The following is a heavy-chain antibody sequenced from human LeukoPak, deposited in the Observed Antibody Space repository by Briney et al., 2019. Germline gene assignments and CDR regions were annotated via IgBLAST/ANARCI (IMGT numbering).Heavy chain of an antibody. Sequence: GGSLRLSCAASGFTFSSYAMSWVRQAPGKGLEWVAVIFYDGRGSFYADSVKGRFTISRDISQNTLYLQMDSLRDEDTAVYYCARSRDGYNHGLVYWGQGTLATVSS. CDR3: ARSRDGYNHGLVY. CDR2: IFYDGRGS. D-gene: IGHD5-12*01. CDR1: GFTFSSYA. V-gene: IGHV3-33*08. J-gene: IGHJ4*02.